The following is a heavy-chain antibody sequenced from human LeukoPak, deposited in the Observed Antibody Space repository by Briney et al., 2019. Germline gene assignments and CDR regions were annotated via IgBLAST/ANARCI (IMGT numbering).Heavy chain of an antibody. CDR2: ISAYNGNT. V-gene: IGHV1-18*01. J-gene: IGHJ6*03. Sequence: GASVKVCCKASGYTFTSYGISWVRQAPGQGLEWMGWISAYNGNTNYAQKLQGRVTMTTDTSTSTAYMELRSLRSDDTAVYYCARRSGDYDFWSGYNYYYMDVWGKGTTVTVSS. D-gene: IGHD3-3*01. CDR3: ARRSGDYDFWSGYNYYYMDV. CDR1: GYTFTSYG.